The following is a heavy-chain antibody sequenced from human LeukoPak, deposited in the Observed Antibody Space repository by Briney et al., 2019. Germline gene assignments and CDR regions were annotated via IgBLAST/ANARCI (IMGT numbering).Heavy chain of an antibody. CDR3: VSFYETY. CDR2: INSDGSWT. CDR1: GNYW. J-gene: IGHJ4*02. D-gene: IGHD2/OR15-2a*01. Sequence: GGSLRLSCAASGNYWMHWFRQAPGKGLVWVSHINSDGSWTSYADSVKGRFTISKDNARNTVYLQMNSLRAEDTAVYYCVSFYETYWGRGTLVTVSS. V-gene: IGHV3-74*01.